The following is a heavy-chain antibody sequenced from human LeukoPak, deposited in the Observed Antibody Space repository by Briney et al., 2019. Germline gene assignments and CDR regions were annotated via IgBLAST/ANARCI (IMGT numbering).Heavy chain of an antibody. CDR2: VSAYDGST. CDR3: ARGGRDGMDV. J-gene: IGHJ6*02. Sequence: GASVKVSCKASGYSFTSYGFTWVRRAPGQGLEWMGWVSAYDGSTNYAQKIRGRVTMTTDASKNTVYMELGSLRFDDTAVYYCARGGRDGMDVWGQGTTVTVSS. CDR1: GYSFTSYG. V-gene: IGHV1-18*01. D-gene: IGHD3-10*01.